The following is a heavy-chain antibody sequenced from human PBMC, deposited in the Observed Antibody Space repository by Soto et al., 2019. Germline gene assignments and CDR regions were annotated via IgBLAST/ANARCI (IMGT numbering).Heavy chain of an antibody. V-gene: IGHV1-2*04. CDR2: INPNSGGT. D-gene: IGHD1-26*01. Sequence: QVQLVQSGAEVKKPGASVKVSCKASGYTFTGYYMHWVRQAPGQGLEWMGWINPNSGGTNYAQQLQGWVTRTRDTSISTAYMELSRLRSDDTAVYYCARGRGAGGATAFDIWGQGTMVTVSS. CDR1: GYTFTGYY. CDR3: ARGRGAGGATAFDI. J-gene: IGHJ3*02.